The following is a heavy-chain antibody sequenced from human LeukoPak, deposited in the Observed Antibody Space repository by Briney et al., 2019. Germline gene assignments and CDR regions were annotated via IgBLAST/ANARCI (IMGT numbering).Heavy chain of an antibody. CDR2: IKSKTDGGTT. V-gene: IGHV3-15*01. CDR1: GFTFSNAW. Sequence: SGGSLRLSCAASGFTFSNAWMSWVRQAPGKGLEWVGRIKSKTDGGTTDYAAPVKGRFTISRDDSKNTLYLQMNSLKTEDTAVYYCTRHNYDRSGYGAFDIWGQGTMVTVSS. J-gene: IGHJ3*02. D-gene: IGHD3-22*01. CDR3: TRHNYDRSGYGAFDI.